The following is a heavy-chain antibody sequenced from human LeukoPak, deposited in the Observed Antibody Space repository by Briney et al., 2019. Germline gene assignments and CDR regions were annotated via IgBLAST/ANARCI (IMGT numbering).Heavy chain of an antibody. CDR2: ISSTSSTI. CDR3: ARDLSASYYEKD. V-gene: IGHV3-48*02. Sequence: GGSLRLSCAASGFTFSSYSMNWVRQAPGKGLEWVSYISSTSSTISYADSVKGRFTISRDNAKNSLYLQMNSLRDEDTAVYYCARDLSASYYEKDWGQGTLVTVSS. D-gene: IGHD1-26*01. CDR1: GFTFSSYS. J-gene: IGHJ4*02.